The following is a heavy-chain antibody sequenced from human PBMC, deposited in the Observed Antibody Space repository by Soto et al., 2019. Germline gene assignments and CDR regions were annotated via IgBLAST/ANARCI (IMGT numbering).Heavy chain of an antibody. V-gene: IGHV4-61*01. J-gene: IGHJ4*02. Sequence: ETLSLTCTVSGGSVSSGSYYWSWIRQPPGKGLEWIGYIYYSGSTNYNPSLKSRVTISVDTSKNQFSLKLSSVTAADTAVYYCARTVAGTQVLFDYWGQGTLVTVS. CDR3: ARTVAGTQVLFDY. CDR2: IYYSGST. CDR1: GGSVSSGSYY. D-gene: IGHD6-19*01.